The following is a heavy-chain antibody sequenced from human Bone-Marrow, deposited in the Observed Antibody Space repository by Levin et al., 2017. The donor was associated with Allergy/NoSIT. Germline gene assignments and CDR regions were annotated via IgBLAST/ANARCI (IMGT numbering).Heavy chain of an antibody. CDR2: VSPYSGNT. Sequence: VASVKVSCKASGYTFTTYGLTWVRQAPGQGLEWMGWVSPYSGNTNYALNLQDRVTMTTDTATNTAYMDLTSLRSYDTAIYYCARGDLPYYYYGMDVWGQGTTVVVSS. J-gene: IGHJ6*02. CDR3: ARGDLPYYYYGMDV. CDR1: GYTFTTYG. V-gene: IGHV1-18*01.